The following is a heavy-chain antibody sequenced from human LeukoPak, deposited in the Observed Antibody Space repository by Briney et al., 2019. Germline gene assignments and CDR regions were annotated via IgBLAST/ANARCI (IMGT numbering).Heavy chain of an antibody. CDR3: ARRTNYLAFDY. V-gene: IGHV3-21*01. Sequence: GGSLRLSCAASGFTFSSYSMNWVRQAPGKGLEWVSSISSSSSYIYYADSVKGRFTISRDNAKNSLYLQMNSLRAEDTAVYSCARRTNYLAFDYWGQGTLVTVSS. J-gene: IGHJ4*02. CDR2: ISSSSSYI. CDR1: GFTFSSYS. D-gene: IGHD4/OR15-4a*01.